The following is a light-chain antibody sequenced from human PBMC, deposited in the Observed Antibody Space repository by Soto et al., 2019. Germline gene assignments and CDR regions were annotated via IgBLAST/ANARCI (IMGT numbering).Light chain of an antibody. CDR2: EVS. J-gene: IGLJ1*01. Sequence: QSVLTQPASVSGSPGQSITISCTGTSSDVGSYNLVSWYQQHPGKAPKLMIYEVSKRPSGVSNRFSGSKSGNTASLTISGLQAEDEADYYCCSYAGSRVFATGTKVTVL. V-gene: IGLV2-23*02. CDR3: CSYAGSRV. CDR1: SSDVGSYNL.